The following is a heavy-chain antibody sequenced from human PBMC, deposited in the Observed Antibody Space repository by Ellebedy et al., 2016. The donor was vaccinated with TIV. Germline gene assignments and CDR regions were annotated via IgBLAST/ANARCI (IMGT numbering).Heavy chain of an antibody. CDR2: IIPILGIA. D-gene: IGHD3-22*01. CDR1: GGTFSSYA. J-gene: IGHJ5*02. V-gene: IGHV1-69*04. Sequence: ASVKVSCKASGGTFSSYAISWVRQAPGQGLEWMGRIIPILGIANYAQKFQGRVTITGDTSTSTVYMELSSLRSEDTAIYYCARDEVHSDSSGASNWFDPWGQGTLVTVSS. CDR3: ARDEVHSDSSGASNWFDP.